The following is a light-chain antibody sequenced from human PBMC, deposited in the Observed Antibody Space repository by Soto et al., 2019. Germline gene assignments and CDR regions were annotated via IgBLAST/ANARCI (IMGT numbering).Light chain of an antibody. CDR3: CSYAGGNTLI. CDR2: EVN. V-gene: IGLV2-23*02. Sequence: QSALTQPASVSGSPGQSITISCTGTNGDVGSYDPVSWYQQYPGKAPKLIIYEVNKRPSGVSNRFSGAKSGNTASLTISGLQTEDEADYDCCSYAGGNTLIFGGGTQLTVL. J-gene: IGLJ2*01. CDR1: NGDVGSYDP.